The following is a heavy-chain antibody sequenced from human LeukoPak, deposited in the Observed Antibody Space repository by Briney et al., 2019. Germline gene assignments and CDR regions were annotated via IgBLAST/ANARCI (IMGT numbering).Heavy chain of an antibody. CDR3: AREGAHCSGGSRYFVH. CDR2: IYYSGST. V-gene: IGHV4-30-4*01. CDR1: GGSISSGDYY. Sequence: SQTLSLTCTVSGGSISSGDYYWSWIRQPPGKGLEWIGYIYYSGSTYYNPSLKSRVTISVDTSKNQFSLKLSSVTAADTAVYYCAREGAHCSGGSRYFVHWGQGTLVTVSS. J-gene: IGHJ4*02. D-gene: IGHD2-15*01.